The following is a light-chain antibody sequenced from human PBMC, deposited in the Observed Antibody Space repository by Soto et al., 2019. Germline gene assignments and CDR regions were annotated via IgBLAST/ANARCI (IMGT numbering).Light chain of an antibody. CDR2: AAS. CDR1: QSITSY. CDR3: QQSYNTPIT. J-gene: IGKJ5*01. V-gene: IGKV1-39*01. Sequence: DIQMTQSPSSLSACVGDRVTITFRASQSITSYLNWYLQKPGEAPKLLIYAASSLQSGVPSRFSGSGSGTDFTLTISSLQLEDFATYYCQQSYNTPITFGQGTRLEIK.